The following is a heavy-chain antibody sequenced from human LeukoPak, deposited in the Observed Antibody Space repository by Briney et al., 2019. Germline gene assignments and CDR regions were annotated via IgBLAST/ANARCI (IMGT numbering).Heavy chain of an antibody. D-gene: IGHD3-22*01. CDR2: INPNSGGT. V-gene: IGHV1-2*02. CDR3: ARDPAMIVVGAFDI. J-gene: IGHJ3*02. CDR1: GYTFTGYY. Sequence: ASVKVSCKASGYTFTGYYMHWVRQAPGQGLEWMGWINPNSGGTNYAQKFQGRVTMIRDTSISTVYMELSRLRSDDTAVYYCARDPAMIVVGAFDIWGQGTMVTVSS.